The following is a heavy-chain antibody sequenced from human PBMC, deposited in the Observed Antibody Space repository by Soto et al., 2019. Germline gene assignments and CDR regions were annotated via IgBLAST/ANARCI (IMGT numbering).Heavy chain of an antibody. J-gene: IGHJ4*02. CDR3: ARMGYYDSSGSRGYYFDY. D-gene: IGHD3-22*01. CDR1: GFSLSTSGMR. V-gene: IGHV2-70*04. CDR2: IDWDDDK. Sequence: SGPTLVNPTQTLTLTCTFSGFSLSTSGMRVSWIRQPPGKALEWLARIDWDDDKYYSTSLETRLTISKDTSKNQVVLTMTNMDPVDTATYYCARMGYYDSSGSRGYYFDYWGQGTLVTVS.